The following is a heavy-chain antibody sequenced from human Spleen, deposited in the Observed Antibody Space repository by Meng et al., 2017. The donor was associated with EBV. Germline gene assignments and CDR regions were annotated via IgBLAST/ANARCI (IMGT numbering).Heavy chain of an antibody. Sequence: QGQLQQWGEGVFKPSETLSLTCAVYGWSFNGYYWSWVRQSPAKGLEWIGEVNHGASTNYNPSLKSRVTVSLDKSKNQFSLKLTSLTAADTAVYYCATAGTGVTGDRWHFDHWGRGTLVTVSS. D-gene: IGHD7-27*01. CDR2: VNHGAST. CDR3: ATAGTGVTGDRWHFDH. CDR1: GWSFNGYY. V-gene: IGHV4-34*02. J-gene: IGHJ2*01.